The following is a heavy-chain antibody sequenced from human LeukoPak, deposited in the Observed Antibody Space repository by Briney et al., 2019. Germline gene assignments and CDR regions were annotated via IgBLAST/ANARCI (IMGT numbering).Heavy chain of an antibody. J-gene: IGHJ4*02. Sequence: SETLSLTCTVSGGSISSSSYYWGWIRQPPGKGLEWIGSIYYSGSTYYNPSLKSRVTISVDTSKNQFSLKLSSVTAADTAVYYCARDDYGDYASHFDYWGQGTLVTVSS. V-gene: IGHV4-39*02. D-gene: IGHD4-17*01. CDR1: GGSISSSSYY. CDR3: ARDDYGDYASHFDY. CDR2: IYYSGST.